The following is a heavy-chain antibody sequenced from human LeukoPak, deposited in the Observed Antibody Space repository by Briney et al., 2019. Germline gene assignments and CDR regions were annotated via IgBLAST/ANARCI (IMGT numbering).Heavy chain of an antibody. CDR1: GFTFSNYN. J-gene: IGHJ4*02. CDR2: ISSSGSTI. V-gene: IGHV3-48*01. CDR3: ARNDKLGELLVY. D-gene: IGHD3-10*01. Sequence: LAGGSLRLSCAASGFTFSNYNMHWVRQAPGKGLEWVSYISSSGSTIYYADSVKGRFTISRDNSKNTLYLQMNSLRAEDTAVYYCARNDKLGELLVYWGQGTLVTVSS.